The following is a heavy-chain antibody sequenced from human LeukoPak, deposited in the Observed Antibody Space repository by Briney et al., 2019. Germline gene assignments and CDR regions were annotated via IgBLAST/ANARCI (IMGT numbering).Heavy chain of an antibody. CDR3: ARGFRGYSGYDSVYFDY. CDR1: GGSISSYY. J-gene: IGHJ4*02. D-gene: IGHD5-12*01. CDR2: IYYSGST. Sequence: SETLSLTCTASGGSISSYYWSWIRQPPGKGLEWIGYIYYSGSTNYNPSLKSRVTISVDTSKNQFSLKLSSVTAADTAVYYCARGFRGYSGYDSVYFDYWGQGTLVTVSS. V-gene: IGHV4-59*13.